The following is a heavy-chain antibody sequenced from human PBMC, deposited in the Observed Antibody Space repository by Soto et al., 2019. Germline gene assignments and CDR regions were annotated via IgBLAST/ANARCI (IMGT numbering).Heavy chain of an antibody. CDR3: SREDSSSGVDY. J-gene: IGHJ4*02. V-gene: IGHV4-31*03. CDR1: GGSISSGVYY. D-gene: IGHD6-6*01. CDR2: IYYIVST. Sequence: SATLSLTCTVSGGSISSGVYYWSWIRQHPGKGLEWIGYIYYIVSTYYNPSLKSRVTISVDTSTNQFSLKLSSVTAADTAVYYCSREDSSSGVDYWGQGTLVTVSS.